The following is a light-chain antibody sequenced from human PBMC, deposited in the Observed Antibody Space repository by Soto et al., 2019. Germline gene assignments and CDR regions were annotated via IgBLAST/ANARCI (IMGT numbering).Light chain of an antibody. CDR3: QQYDNWLSRT. CDR2: GAS. J-gene: IGKJ1*01. V-gene: IGKV3D-15*01. Sequence: EIVMTQSPATLSVSPGGRATLSCRASQSVSSNLAWYQQKPGQAPRLLIYGASTRATGIPARFSGSGSGTEFTLTISSLQSEDFAVYYCQQYDNWLSRTFGQGTKVEIK. CDR1: QSVSSN.